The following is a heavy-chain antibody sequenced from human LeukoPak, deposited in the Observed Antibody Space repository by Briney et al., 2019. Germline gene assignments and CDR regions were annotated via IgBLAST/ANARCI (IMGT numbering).Heavy chain of an antibody. D-gene: IGHD6-13*01. CDR1: GFTFSSYA. Sequence: PGGSLRLSCAASGFTFSSYAMHWVRQAPGKGLEWVAVISYDGSNKYYADSVKGRFTISRDNSKNTLYLQMNSLRAEDTAVYYCARDGHSSSRYRKDYYYYYMDVWGKGTTVTVSS. V-gene: IGHV3-30*04. CDR3: ARDGHSSSRYRKDYYYYYMDV. J-gene: IGHJ6*03. CDR2: ISYDGSNK.